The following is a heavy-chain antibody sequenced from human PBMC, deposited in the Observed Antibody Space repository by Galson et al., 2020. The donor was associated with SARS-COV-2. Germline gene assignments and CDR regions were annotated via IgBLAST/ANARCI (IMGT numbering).Heavy chain of an antibody. CDR2: ISAYNGNT. V-gene: IGHV1-18*01. D-gene: IGHD1-20*01. CDR1: GYTFTSYG. CDR3: ARAGITGTVYYYYYMDV. J-gene: IGHJ6*03. Sequence: GESLKISCKASGYTFTSYGISWVRQAPGQGLEWMGWISAYNGNTNYAQKPQGRVTMTTDTSTSTAYMELRSLRSDDTAVYYCARAGITGTVYYYYYMDVWGKGTTVTVSS.